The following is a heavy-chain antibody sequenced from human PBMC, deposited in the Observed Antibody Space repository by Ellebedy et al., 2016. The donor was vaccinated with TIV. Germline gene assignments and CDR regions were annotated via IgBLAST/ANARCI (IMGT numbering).Heavy chain of an antibody. Sequence: SQTLSLTCAVYGGSFSGYYWSWIRQPPGKGLEWIGEINHSGSTNYNPSLKSRVTVSVDTSKNQFSLKMSSVTTADTAVYYCARIPHPRYFDWLSINWFDPWGQGTLVTVSS. CDR1: GGSFSGYY. J-gene: IGHJ5*02. D-gene: IGHD3-9*01. V-gene: IGHV4-34*01. CDR3: ARIPHPRYFDWLSINWFDP. CDR2: INHSGST.